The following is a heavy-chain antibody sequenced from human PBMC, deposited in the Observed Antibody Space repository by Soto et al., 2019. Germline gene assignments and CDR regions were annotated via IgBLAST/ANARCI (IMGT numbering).Heavy chain of an antibody. Sequence: ASVKVSCKASGYTFTGYYMHWVRQAPGQGLEWMGWINPNSGGTHYAQKFRGRVTITSDRSVSTAYMELSSLRSEDMAVYSYVRGYGCFYSDSGGPFPTLSPFDYWGQGTLVTVSS. J-gene: IGHJ4*02. D-gene: IGHD3-22*01. CDR3: VRGYGCFYSDSGGPFPTLSPFDY. V-gene: IGHV1-2*02. CDR2: INPNSGGT. CDR1: GYTFTGYY.